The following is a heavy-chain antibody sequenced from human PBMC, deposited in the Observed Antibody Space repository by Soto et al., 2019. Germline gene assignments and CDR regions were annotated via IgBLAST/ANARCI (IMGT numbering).Heavy chain of an antibody. V-gene: IGHV5-10-1*01. Sequence: TGESLKISCKGSGYSFTSYWISWVRQMPGKGLEWMGRIDPSDSYTNYSPSFQGHVTISADKSISTAYLQWSSLKASDTAMYYCARHGVAQWEVVVDAFDIWGQGTMVTVSS. CDR2: IDPSDSYT. J-gene: IGHJ3*02. CDR1: GYSFTSYW. CDR3: ARHGVAQWEVVVDAFDI. D-gene: IGHD1-26*01.